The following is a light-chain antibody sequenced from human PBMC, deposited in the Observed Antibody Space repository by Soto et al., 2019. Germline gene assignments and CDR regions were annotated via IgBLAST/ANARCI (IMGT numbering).Light chain of an antibody. V-gene: IGLV1-44*01. CDR3: AAWDASLSGRV. J-gene: IGLJ3*02. Sequence: QSVLTQPPSASGTPGQRVTISCSGSTSNIGSKTVSWYQQLPGSAPRVLIYSNNQRPSGVPDRFSGSKSGTSASLAISGLRYEDEADYYCAAWDASLSGRVFGGGTKLTVL. CDR2: SNN. CDR1: TSNIGSKT.